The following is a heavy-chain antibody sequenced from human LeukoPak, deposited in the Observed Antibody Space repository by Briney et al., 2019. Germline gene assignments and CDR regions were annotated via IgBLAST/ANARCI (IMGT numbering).Heavy chain of an antibody. D-gene: IGHD1-26*01. V-gene: IGHV3-48*03. CDR1: GFTFSSYE. J-gene: IGHJ6*02. CDR2: ISSSGSTI. CDR3: ARGSGSHYVDYYYYGMDV. Sequence: GGSLRLSCAASGFTFSSYEMNWVRQAPGKGLEWVSYISSSGSTIYYADSVKGRFTISRDNAKNSLYLQMNSLRAEDTAVYYCARGSGSHYVDYYYYGMDVWGQGTTVTVSS.